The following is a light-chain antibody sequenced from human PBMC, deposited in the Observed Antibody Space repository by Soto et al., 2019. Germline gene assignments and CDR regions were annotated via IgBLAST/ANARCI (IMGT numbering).Light chain of an antibody. J-gene: IGLJ2*01. CDR1: SGYSNYK. V-gene: IGLV9-49*01. Sequence: QLVLTQPPSASASLGASVTLTCTLSSGYSNYKVDWYQQRPGKGPRFVMRVGTGGIVGSKGDGIPDRFSVLGSGLNRYLTIKNIQEEDESDYHCGADHGSGSNFVLRVFGGGTKVTVL. CDR3: GADHGSGSNFVLRV. CDR2: VGTGGIVG.